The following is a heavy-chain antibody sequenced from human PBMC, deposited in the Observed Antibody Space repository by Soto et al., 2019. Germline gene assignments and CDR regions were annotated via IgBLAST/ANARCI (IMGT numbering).Heavy chain of an antibody. CDR2: IYHSGST. Sequence: QLQLQESGSGLVKPSQTLSLTCAVSGGSISSGGYSWSWIRQSPGKGLEWIGYIYHSGSTYYNPSLKSRVTISVDRSKNQFSLKLSSVTAADTAVYYCARGGGVYYYYYGMDVWGQGTTVTVSS. J-gene: IGHJ6*02. D-gene: IGHD2-8*02. CDR1: GGSISSGGYS. V-gene: IGHV4-30-2*06. CDR3: ARGGGVYYYYYGMDV.